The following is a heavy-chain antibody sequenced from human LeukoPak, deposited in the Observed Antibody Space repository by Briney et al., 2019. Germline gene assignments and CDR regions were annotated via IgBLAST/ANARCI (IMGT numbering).Heavy chain of an antibody. CDR2: IYYSGST. D-gene: IGHD3-22*01. CDR3: ARVGRYFDSGGPKGLVTDY. Sequence: PSETLSLTCTVSGGSISSSSYYWGWIRQPPGKGLEWIGSIYYSGSTYYNPSLKSRVTISVDTSKNQFSLKLSSVTAADTAVYYCARVGRYFDSGGPKGLVTDYWGQGTLVTVSS. V-gene: IGHV4-39*07. CDR1: GGSISSSSYY. J-gene: IGHJ4*02.